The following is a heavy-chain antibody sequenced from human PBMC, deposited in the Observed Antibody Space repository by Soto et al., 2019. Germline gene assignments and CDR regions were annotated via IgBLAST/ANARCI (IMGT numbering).Heavy chain of an antibody. CDR1: GGSFSGYY. V-gene: IGHV4-34*01. CDR3: ARGSGTYSYGGYYYYYYYMDV. CDR2: INHSGST. J-gene: IGHJ6*03. D-gene: IGHD5-18*01. Sequence: NPSETLSLTCAVYGGSFSGYYWSWIRQPPGKGLEWIGEINHSGSTNYNPSLKSRVTISVDTSKNQFSLKLSSVTAADTAVYYCARGSGTYSYGGYYYYYYYMDVWGKGTTVTVSS.